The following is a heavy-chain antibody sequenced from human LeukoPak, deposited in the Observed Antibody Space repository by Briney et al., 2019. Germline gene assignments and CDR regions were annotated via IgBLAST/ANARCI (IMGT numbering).Heavy chain of an antibody. CDR2: INHSGST. D-gene: IGHD3-22*01. Sequence: SETLSLTCAVYGGSFSGYYWSWIRQPPGKGLEWIGEINHSGSTNYNPSLKSRVTISVDTSKNQFSLKLSSVTAADTAVYYCARGDYYYDSSGYPNTPSDAFDIWGQGTMVTVSS. CDR1: GGSFSGYY. CDR3: ARGDYYYDSSGYPNTPSDAFDI. V-gene: IGHV4-34*01. J-gene: IGHJ3*02.